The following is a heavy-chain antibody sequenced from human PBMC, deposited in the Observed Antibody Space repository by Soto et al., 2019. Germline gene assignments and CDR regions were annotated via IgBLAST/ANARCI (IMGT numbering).Heavy chain of an antibody. V-gene: IGHV4-39*01. CDR3: ARGLWFGALYYYYGMDV. D-gene: IGHD3-10*01. J-gene: IGHJ6*02. CDR2: IYYSGST. CDR1: GGSISSSSYY. Sequence: PSETLSLTCTVSGGSISSSSYYWGWIRQPPGKGLEWIGGIYYSGSTYYNPSLKSRVTISVDTSKNQFSLKLSSVTAADTAVYYCARGLWFGALYYYYGMDVWGQGTTVTVSS.